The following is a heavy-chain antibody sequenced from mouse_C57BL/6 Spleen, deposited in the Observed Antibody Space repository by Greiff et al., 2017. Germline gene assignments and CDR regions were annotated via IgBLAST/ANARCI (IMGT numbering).Heavy chain of an antibody. Sequence: VKLQQPGAELVKPGASVKLSCKASGYTFTSYWMHWVKQRPGQGLEWIGMIHPNSGSTNYNEKFKSKATLTVDKSSSTAYMQLSSLTSEDSAVYYCAREAVLRRDEAMDYWGQGTSVTVSS. V-gene: IGHV1-64*01. J-gene: IGHJ4*01. CDR3: AREAVLRRDEAMDY. CDR1: GYTFTSYW. D-gene: IGHD1-1*01. CDR2: IHPNSGST.